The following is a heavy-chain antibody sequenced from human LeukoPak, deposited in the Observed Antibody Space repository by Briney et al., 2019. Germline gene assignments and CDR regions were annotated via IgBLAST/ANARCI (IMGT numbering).Heavy chain of an antibody. V-gene: IGHV3-74*01. J-gene: IGHJ3*02. Sequence: GSLRLSCAASGFTFSSCWMHWVRQAPGKGLVWVSRINNDGSSTSYADSVKGRFTISRDNAKNTLYLQMNSLRPEDTAVYYCARMSSGQDAFDIWGQGTMVTVSS. CDR1: GFTFSSCW. D-gene: IGHD3-10*01. CDR3: ARMSSGQDAFDI. CDR2: INNDGSST.